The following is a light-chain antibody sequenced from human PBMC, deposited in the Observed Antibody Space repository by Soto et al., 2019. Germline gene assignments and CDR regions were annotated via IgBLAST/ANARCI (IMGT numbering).Light chain of an antibody. V-gene: IGLV1-44*01. J-gene: IGLJ2*01. CDR3: AAWDGSLNNVL. Sequence: QSVLTQPPSASGTPGQRVTISCSGSGSSIGTNTVNWYRQLPGTAPKLLIYGAIQRPSGVPDRFSGSKSGTSASLAISGLQAEDEAEYYCAAWDGSLNNVLFGGGTKLTVL. CDR1: GSSIGTNT. CDR2: GAI.